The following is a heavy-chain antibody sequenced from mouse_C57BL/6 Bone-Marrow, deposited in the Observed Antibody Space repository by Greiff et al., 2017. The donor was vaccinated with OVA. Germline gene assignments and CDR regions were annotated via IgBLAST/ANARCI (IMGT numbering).Heavy chain of an antibody. CDR3: ARDSLWDREFFIDY. V-gene: IGHV1-69*01. Sequence: VQLQQPGAELVMPGASVKLSCKASGYTFTSSWMHWVKQRPGQGLEWIGEIDPYDSYTNYNQKFKGKSTLTVDKSSSTAYMQLISLTSEDAAVYYCARDSLWDREFFIDYWGQGTTLTVSS. J-gene: IGHJ2*01. CDR1: GYTFTSSW. CDR2: IDPYDSYT. D-gene: IGHD6-1*01.